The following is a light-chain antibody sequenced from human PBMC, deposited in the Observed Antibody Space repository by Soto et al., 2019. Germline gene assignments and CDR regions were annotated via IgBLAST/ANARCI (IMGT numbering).Light chain of an antibody. J-gene: IGKJ2*01. CDR3: QLRSSWPPYT. V-gene: IGKV3-11*01. CDR1: HSVGTY. Sequence: EFVLTQSPATLSLSPGEGASLSCWASHSVGTYMAWYQHKPGQPPRLLIYDASKRATGIPARFSGSGSGTNFTFTISSLEPADFAVYFCQLRSSWPPYTFAQGTKVDIK. CDR2: DAS.